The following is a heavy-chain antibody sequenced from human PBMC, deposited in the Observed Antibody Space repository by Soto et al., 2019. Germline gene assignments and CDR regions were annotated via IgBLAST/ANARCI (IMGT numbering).Heavy chain of an antibody. CDR2: IIPIFGTA. CDR1: GGTFSSYA. V-gene: IGHV1-69*06. J-gene: IGHJ6*02. CDR3: ARDRVSGSGSSYYYYGMDG. D-gene: IGHD6-19*01. Sequence: SVKVSCKASGGTFSSYAISWVRQAPGQGLEWMGGIIPIFGTANYAQKFQGRVTITADKSTSTAYMELSSLRSEDTAVYYCARDRVSGSGSSYYYYGMDGGG.